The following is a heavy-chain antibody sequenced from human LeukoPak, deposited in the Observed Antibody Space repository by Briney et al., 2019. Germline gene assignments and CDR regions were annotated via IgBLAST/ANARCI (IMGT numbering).Heavy chain of an antibody. D-gene: IGHD2-15*01. CDR1: GYSFTSYW. Sequence: KPGESLKISCKGSGYSFTSYWIGWVGQMPGKGLEWMGIIYPGDSDTRYSPSFQGQVTISADKSISTAYLQWSSLKASDTAMYYSARLRCSGGSCYSSWFDPRGQGTLVTVSS. V-gene: IGHV5-51*03. CDR2: IYPGDSDT. CDR3: ARLRCSGGSCYSSWFDP. J-gene: IGHJ5*02.